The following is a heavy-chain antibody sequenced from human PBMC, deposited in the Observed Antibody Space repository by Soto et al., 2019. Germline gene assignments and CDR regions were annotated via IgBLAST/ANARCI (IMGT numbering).Heavy chain of an antibody. D-gene: IGHD1-26*01. CDR2: ISYDGSNK. J-gene: IGHJ6*02. CDR1: GFTFSSYG. CDR3: AKTSGAHYGMDV. V-gene: IGHV3-30*18. Sequence: PGGFLRLSCAASGFTFSSYGMHWVRQAPGKGLEWVAVISYDGSNKYYADSVKGRFTISRDNSKNTLYLQMNSLRAEDTAVYYCAKTSGAHYGMDVWGQGTTVTSP.